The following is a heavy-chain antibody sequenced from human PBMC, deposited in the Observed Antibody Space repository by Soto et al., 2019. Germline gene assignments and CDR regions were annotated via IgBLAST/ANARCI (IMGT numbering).Heavy chain of an antibody. J-gene: IGHJ5*02. CDR2: ISSSSSTI. V-gene: IGHV3-48*02. CDR1: GFTFSSYS. D-gene: IGHD3-10*01. Sequence: EVQLVESGGGLVQPGGSLRLSCAASGFTFSSYSMNWVRQAPGKGLEWVSYISSSSSTIYYADSVKGRFTISRDNAKNSLYLQRNSLRDEDTVVYYCAREIPSRGAGWFDPWGQGTLVTVSS. CDR3: AREIPSRGAGWFDP.